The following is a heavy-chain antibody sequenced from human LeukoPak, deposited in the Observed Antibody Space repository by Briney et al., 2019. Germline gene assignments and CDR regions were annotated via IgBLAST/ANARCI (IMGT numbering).Heavy chain of an antibody. V-gene: IGHV4-4*02. Sequence: SGTLSLTCAVSGGSISSSNWWSWVRQPPGKGLEWIGEINHSGSTNYNPSLKSRVTISVDTSKNQFSLKLGSVTAADTAVYYCASETGALSSWGQGTLVTVSS. CDR2: INHSGST. J-gene: IGHJ4*02. CDR1: GGSISSSNW. CDR3: ASETGALSS. D-gene: IGHD7-27*01.